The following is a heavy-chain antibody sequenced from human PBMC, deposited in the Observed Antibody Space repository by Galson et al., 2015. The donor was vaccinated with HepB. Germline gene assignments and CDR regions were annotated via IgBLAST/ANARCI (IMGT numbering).Heavy chain of an antibody. V-gene: IGHV3-30*03. CDR2: ISYDGSNK. J-gene: IGHJ6*02. Sequence: SLRLSCAASGFTFSSYGMHWVRQAPGKGLEWVAVISYDGSNKYYADSVKGRFTISRDSAKNSLYLQMNSLRAEDTAVYYCARAVKYYYGSGSYPDVWGQGTTVTVSS. CDR3: ARAVKYYYGSGSYPDV. D-gene: IGHD3-10*01. CDR1: GFTFSSYG.